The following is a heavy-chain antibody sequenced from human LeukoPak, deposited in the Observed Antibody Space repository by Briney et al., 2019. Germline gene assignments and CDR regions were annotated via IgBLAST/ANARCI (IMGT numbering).Heavy chain of an antibody. D-gene: IGHD6-6*01. CDR3: ASDSYSSSSYHFDY. CDR2: ISYDGSNK. V-gene: IGHV3-30*01. CDR1: GFTFSNYA. Sequence: GGSLRLSCAASGFTFSNYAMHWVRQAPGKGLEWVAVISYDGSNKYYADSVKGRFTISRDNSKNTLFLQMNSLRAEDTAVYYCASDSYSSSSYHFDYWGQGALVTVSS. J-gene: IGHJ4*02.